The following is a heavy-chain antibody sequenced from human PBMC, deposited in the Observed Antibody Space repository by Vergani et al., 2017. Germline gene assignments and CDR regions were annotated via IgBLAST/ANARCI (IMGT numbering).Heavy chain of an antibody. D-gene: IGHD1-26*01. Sequence: EVQLLESGGGLVQPGGSLRVSCAASGFTFNSYAINWVRQAPGKGLEWVSAISASSGSTYYADSVKGRFTISRDNSMNTLYLQMNSLRAEDTAVYYCAKDASIVGATSGWPDAFDIWGQGTMVTVSS. CDR1: GFTFNSYA. CDR3: AKDASIVGATSGWPDAFDI. J-gene: IGHJ3*02. V-gene: IGHV3-23*01. CDR2: ISASSGST.